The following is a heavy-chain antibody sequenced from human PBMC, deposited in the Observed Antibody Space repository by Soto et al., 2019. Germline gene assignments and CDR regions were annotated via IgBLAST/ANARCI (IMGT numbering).Heavy chain of an antibody. CDR2: INPTGDGT. D-gene: IGHD2-8*01. CDR3: ARDEGGHTKTPDP. J-gene: IGHJ5*02. CDR1: GYTLRRFY. Sequence: QVQLVQSGAEVKQPGASVIVSCKASGYTLRRFYVHWVRQAPGQGLEWMGMINPTGDGTIYAQKFQGIVTMTSDTPTSTVYMQLTSLRCEDTAMYFCARDEGGHTKTPDPWRQRTLVTVSS. V-gene: IGHV1-46*01.